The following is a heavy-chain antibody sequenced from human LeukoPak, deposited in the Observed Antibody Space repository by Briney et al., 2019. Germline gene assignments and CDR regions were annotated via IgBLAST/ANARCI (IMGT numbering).Heavy chain of an antibody. Sequence: TGGSLRLSCAASGFTFSTRDMHWVRQATGKGLEWVSGISTAGDTYYLDSVEGRFTISRENAKNSLYLQMNSLTTGDMAVYYCARAGTAGAFDYWGQGTLVTVSS. CDR2: ISTAGDT. CDR1: GFTFSTRD. CDR3: ARAGTAGAFDY. J-gene: IGHJ4*02. D-gene: IGHD6-13*01. V-gene: IGHV3-13*01.